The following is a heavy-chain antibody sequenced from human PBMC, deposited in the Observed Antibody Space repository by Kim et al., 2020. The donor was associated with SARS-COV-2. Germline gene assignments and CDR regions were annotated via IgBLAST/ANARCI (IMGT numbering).Heavy chain of an antibody. CDR1: GYTFTSYA. CDR3: ASPTYYYDSSGYLSMDV. J-gene: IGHJ6*02. V-gene: IGHV1-3*01. CDR2: INAGNGNT. D-gene: IGHD3-22*01. Sequence: ASVKVSCKASGYTFTSYAMHWVRQAPGQRLEWMGWINAGNGNTKYSQKFQGRVTITRDTSASTAYMELSSLRSEDTAVYYCASPTYYYDSSGYLSMDVWGQGTTVTVSS.